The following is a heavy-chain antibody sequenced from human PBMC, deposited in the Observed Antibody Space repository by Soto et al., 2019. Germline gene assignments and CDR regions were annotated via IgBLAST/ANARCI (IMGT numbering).Heavy chain of an antibody. CDR1: GGTFSSYA. D-gene: IGHD3-22*01. CDR3: ARGRRGSYDSSGYYYAGDY. Sequence: QVQLVQSGAEVKKPGSSVKVSCKASGGTFSSYAISWVRQAPGQGLEWMGGIIPIFGTANYAQNFQGRVTITADESTSTAYMELSSLRSEDTAVYYCARGRRGSYDSSGYYYAGDYWGQGTLVTVSS. V-gene: IGHV1-69*01. J-gene: IGHJ4*02. CDR2: IIPIFGTA.